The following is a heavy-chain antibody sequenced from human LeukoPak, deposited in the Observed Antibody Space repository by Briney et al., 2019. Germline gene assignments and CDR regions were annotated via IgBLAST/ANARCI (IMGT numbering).Heavy chain of an antibody. V-gene: IGHV3-33*01. J-gene: IGHJ4*02. CDR3: ARVSSGWYPYFDY. D-gene: IGHD6-19*01. CDR1: GFTFGSYG. Sequence: GGSLRLSCAASGFTFGSYGMHWVRQAPGKGLEWVAVIWYDGSNKYYADSVKGRFTISRDNPKNTLYLQMNSLRAEDTAVYYCARVSSGWYPYFDYWGQGTLVTVSS. CDR2: IWYDGSNK.